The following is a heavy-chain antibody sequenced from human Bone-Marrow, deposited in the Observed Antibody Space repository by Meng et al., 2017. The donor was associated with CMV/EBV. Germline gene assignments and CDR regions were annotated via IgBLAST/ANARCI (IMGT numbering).Heavy chain of an antibody. D-gene: IGHD4/OR15-4a*01. CDR3: ARVDPYGGNPYYYYGMDV. Sequence: ASVKVSCKASGYTFTGYYMHWERQAPGQGLEWMGWINPNSGGTNYAQKFQGRVTMTRDTSISTAYMELSRLRSDDTAVYYCARVDPYGGNPYYYYGMDVCGQGTTVTVSS. V-gene: IGHV1-2*02. CDR1: GYTFTGYY. CDR2: INPNSGGT. J-gene: IGHJ6*02.